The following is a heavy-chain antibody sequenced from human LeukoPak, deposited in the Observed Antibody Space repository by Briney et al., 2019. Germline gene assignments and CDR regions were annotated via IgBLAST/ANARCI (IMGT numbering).Heavy chain of an antibody. J-gene: IGHJ4*02. CDR3: ATGYGDFRVEGRYFYS. Sequence: SKTLSLTCTVSDGSITNYDWSWVRQPPGKGLEFIGHVHYSGTTNYNPSLRSRVTISIDTSKKHFFLKLKSVTAADTAVYYCATGYGDFRVEGRYFYSWGQGTLVTVSS. V-gene: IGHV4-59*01. D-gene: IGHD4-17*01. CDR2: VHYSGTT. CDR1: DGSITNYD.